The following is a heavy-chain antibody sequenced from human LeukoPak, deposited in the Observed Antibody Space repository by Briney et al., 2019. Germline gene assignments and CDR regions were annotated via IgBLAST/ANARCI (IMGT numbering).Heavy chain of an antibody. Sequence: GASVKVSCKASGYTFISYYMHWVRQAPGQGLEWMGGIIPIFGTANYAQKFQGRVTITADESTSTAYMELSSLRSEDTAVYYCARADSSGYYDYYYMDVWGKGTTVTVSS. CDR1: GYTFISYY. J-gene: IGHJ6*03. D-gene: IGHD3-22*01. CDR3: ARADSSGYYDYYYMDV. CDR2: IIPIFGTA. V-gene: IGHV1-69*13.